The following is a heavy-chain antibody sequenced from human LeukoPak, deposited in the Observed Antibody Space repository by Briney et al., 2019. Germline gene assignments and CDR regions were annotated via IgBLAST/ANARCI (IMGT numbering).Heavy chain of an antibody. CDR2: IIPIFGTA. CDR3: ARDLGSYGYLYYFDY. J-gene: IGHJ4*02. V-gene: IGHV1-69*05. CDR1: GGTFSSYA. Sequence: SVKVSCKASGGTFSSYAISWVRQAPGQGLEWMGGIIPIFGTANYAQKFQGRVTITTNESTSTAYMELSSLRSEDTAVYYCARDLGSYGYLYYFDYWGQGTLVTVSS. D-gene: IGHD5-18*01.